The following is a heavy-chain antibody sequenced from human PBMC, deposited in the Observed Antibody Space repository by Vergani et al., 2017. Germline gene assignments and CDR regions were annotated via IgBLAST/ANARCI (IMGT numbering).Heavy chain of an antibody. D-gene: IGHD2-8*01. CDR2: INPSGGST. CDR3: ARHGGRVCTNGVCYMGPLDKKNSIYYYYGMDV. CDR1: GYTFTSYY. V-gene: IGHV1-46*01. J-gene: IGHJ6*02. Sequence: QVQLVQSGAEVKKPGASVKVSCKASGYTFTSYYMHWVRQAPGQGLEWMGIINPSGGSTSYAQKFQGRVTMTRDTSTSTVYMELSSLRSEDTAVYYCARHGGRVCTNGVCYMGPLDKKNSIYYYYGMDVWGQGP.